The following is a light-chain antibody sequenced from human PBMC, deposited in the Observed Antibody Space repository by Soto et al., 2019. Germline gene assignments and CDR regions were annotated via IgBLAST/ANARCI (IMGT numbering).Light chain of an antibody. CDR2: LNSDGSH. J-gene: IGLJ3*02. CDR1: SGHSSYA. Sequence: QSVLTQSPSASASLGASVKLTCTLSSGHSSYAIAWHQQQPEKGPRYLMKLNSDGSHSKGDVIPDRFSGSSSWAERYLTISSLQSEDEADYYCQTWGTGIWVFGGGTKVTVL. V-gene: IGLV4-69*01. CDR3: QTWGTGIWV.